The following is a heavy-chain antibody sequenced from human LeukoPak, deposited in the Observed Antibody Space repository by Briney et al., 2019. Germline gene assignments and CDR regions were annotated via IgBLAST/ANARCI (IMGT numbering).Heavy chain of an antibody. Sequence: GGSLRLSCAASGFIFNRYIMSWVRQAPGKGLEWVGRFKSKADGGTTDYAAPVKGRFTVSRDDSKNTFYLQMNSLKIEDTAVYYCNTGGYYFDFWGRGTLVTVSS. D-gene: IGHD3-22*01. CDR3: NTGGYYFDF. V-gene: IGHV3-15*01. J-gene: IGHJ4*02. CDR1: GFIFNRYI. CDR2: FKSKADGGTT.